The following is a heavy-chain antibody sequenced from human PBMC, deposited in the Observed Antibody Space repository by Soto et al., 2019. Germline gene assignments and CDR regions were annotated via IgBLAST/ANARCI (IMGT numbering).Heavy chain of an antibody. Sequence: ASVKVSCKASGYTFTSYDINWVRQATGQGLEWMGWMNPNRGNTGYAQKFQGRVTMTRNTSISTAYMELSSLRSEDTAVYYCARGGDYGDYGYYYYGMDVWGQGTTVTVSS. D-gene: IGHD4-17*01. V-gene: IGHV1-8*01. CDR2: MNPNRGNT. J-gene: IGHJ6*02. CDR3: ARGGDYGDYGYYYYGMDV. CDR1: GYTFTSYD.